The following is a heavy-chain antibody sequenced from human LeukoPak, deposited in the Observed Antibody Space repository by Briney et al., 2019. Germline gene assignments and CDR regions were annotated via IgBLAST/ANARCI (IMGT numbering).Heavy chain of an antibody. V-gene: IGHV4-39*01. Sequence: ETLSLTCTVSGGSISSYYWGWIRQPPGKGLEWIGSIYYSGSTYYNPSLKSRVTISVDTSKNQFSLKLSSVTAADTAVYYCARAGATHYPNWFDPWGQGTLVTVSS. CDR2: IYYSGST. D-gene: IGHD6-25*01. CDR1: GGSISSYY. J-gene: IGHJ5*02. CDR3: ARAGATHYPNWFDP.